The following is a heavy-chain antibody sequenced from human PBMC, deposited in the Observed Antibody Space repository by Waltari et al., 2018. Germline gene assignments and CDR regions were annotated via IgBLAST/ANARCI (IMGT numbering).Heavy chain of an antibody. CDR3: ARDRGRGIYLDT. Sequence: QLQLQESGPRLVKPSGTPSLTCAVSGDSMSSTDWWSWVRQSPGKGLQWIGQVQRSGRTNYNPSFASRVSTSVDTSTNQFSLKLTSATAADTAVYFCARDRGRGIYLDTWGQGTLVTVSP. J-gene: IGHJ4*02. CDR2: VQRSGRT. V-gene: IGHV4-4*02. D-gene: IGHD2-15*01. CDR1: GDSMSSTDW.